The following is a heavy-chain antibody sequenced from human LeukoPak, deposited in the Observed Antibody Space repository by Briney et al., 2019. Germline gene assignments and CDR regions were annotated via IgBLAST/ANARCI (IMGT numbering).Heavy chain of an antibody. Sequence: SETLSLTCTVSGGSISSYYWSWIRQPPGKGLEWIGYIYYSGSTNYNPFLKSRVTISVDTSKNQFSLKLSSVTAADTAVYYCARAVAGGNFDYWGQGTLVTVSS. J-gene: IGHJ4*02. V-gene: IGHV4-59*01. CDR3: ARAVAGGNFDY. CDR2: IYYSGST. D-gene: IGHD6-19*01. CDR1: GGSISSYY.